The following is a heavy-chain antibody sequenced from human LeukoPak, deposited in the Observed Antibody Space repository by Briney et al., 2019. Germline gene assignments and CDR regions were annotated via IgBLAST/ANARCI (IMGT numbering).Heavy chain of an antibody. J-gene: IGHJ4*02. D-gene: IGHD3-22*01. CDR1: GGSISSHY. CDR3: ARVPDYYDSSGYYYDRYFDY. V-gene: IGHV4-59*11. CDR2: IYYSGST. Sequence: PSETLSLTCTVSGGSISSHYWSWIRQPPGEGLEWIGYIYYSGSTNYNPSLKSRVTISVDTSKNQFSLKLSSVTAADTAVYYCARVPDYYDSSGYYYDRYFDYWGQGTLVTVSS.